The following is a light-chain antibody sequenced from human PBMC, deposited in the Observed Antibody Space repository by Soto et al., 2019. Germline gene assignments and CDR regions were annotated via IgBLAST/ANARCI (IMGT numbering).Light chain of an antibody. CDR3: CSYAGSTTFYV. CDR2: EGN. J-gene: IGLJ1*01. Sequence: QSALTQPASVSESPGQSITISCTGTSSDVESYKLVSWYQQHPDKAPKLIIYEGNKRPSGVSNRFSGSKSGNTASLIISGLQAEDDADYYCCSYAGSTTFYVFGTGTKVTVL. CDR1: SSDVESYKL. V-gene: IGLV2-23*01.